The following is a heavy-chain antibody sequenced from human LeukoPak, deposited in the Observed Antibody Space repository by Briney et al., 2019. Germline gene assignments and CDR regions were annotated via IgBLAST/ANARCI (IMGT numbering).Heavy chain of an antibody. CDR1: GFTFSSYG. J-gene: IGHJ4*02. V-gene: IGHV3-21*01. CDR3: ARGEYGSGSYHIDY. CDR2: ISGSSSYI. D-gene: IGHD3-10*01. Sequence: GGSLRLSCAASGFTFSSYGMSWVRQAPGKGLEWVSFISGSSSYIYYADSVKGRFTISRDNAKNSLYLQVNSLRADDTAVYYCARGEYGSGSYHIDYWGQGTLVTVSS.